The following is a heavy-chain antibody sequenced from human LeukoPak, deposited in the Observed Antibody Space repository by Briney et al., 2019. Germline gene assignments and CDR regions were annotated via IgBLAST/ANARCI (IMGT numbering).Heavy chain of an antibody. J-gene: IGHJ4*02. CDR3: ARDDR. Sequence: PGRSLRLSCAASGFIFSSNTIHWVRQAPGKGLEWVAVISYDENNKYYADSVQGRFTISRDNSKSTLSLQMNSLRADDTGVYYCARDDRWGQGTLVTVSS. CDR1: GFIFSSNT. CDR2: ISYDENNK. V-gene: IGHV3-30*04.